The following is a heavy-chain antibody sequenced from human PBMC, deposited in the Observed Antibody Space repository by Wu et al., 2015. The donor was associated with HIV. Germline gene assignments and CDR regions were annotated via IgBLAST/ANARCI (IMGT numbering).Heavy chain of an antibody. CDR3: ARHPYDSSGYYHYFDY. V-gene: IGHV1-69*12. Sequence: QVQLVQSGAEVKKPGSSVKVSCKASGGTFSSYAISWVRQAPGQGLEWMGGIIPIFGTANYAQKFQGRVTITADESTSTAYMELSSLRSEDTAVYYCARHPYDSSGYYHYFDYWGQGTLVTVSS. J-gene: IGHJ4*02. D-gene: IGHD3-22*01. CDR1: GGTFSSYA. CDR2: IIPIFGTA.